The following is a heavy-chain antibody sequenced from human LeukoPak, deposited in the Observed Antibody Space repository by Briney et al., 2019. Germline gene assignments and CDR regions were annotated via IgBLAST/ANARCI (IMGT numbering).Heavy chain of an antibody. V-gene: IGHV4-34*01. Sequence: PSETLSLTCAVYGGSFRGYFWSWIRRPPGKGLEWIVEINHRGSTNYNPSHKSRVTISVDTSKNQFSLKLRSVTAADTEVYYCGRRGRITIFGVVPDDAFDIWGQGTMVTVSS. CDR3: GRRGRITIFGVVPDDAFDI. D-gene: IGHD3-3*01. J-gene: IGHJ3*02. CDR2: INHRGST. CDR1: GGSFRGYF.